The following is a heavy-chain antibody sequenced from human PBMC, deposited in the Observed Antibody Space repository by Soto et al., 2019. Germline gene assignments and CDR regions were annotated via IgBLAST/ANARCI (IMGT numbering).Heavy chain of an antibody. J-gene: IGHJ5*02. D-gene: IGHD2-2*01. V-gene: IGHV1-18*01. Sequence: QVQLVQSGAEVKKPGASVKVSCKASGYTFTSYGISWVRQAPGQGLEWMGWISAYNGNTNYAQKLQGRVTMTTDTSTSTGHMELGSLGSDDTAVYYCARASISVPAAMGFDRFDPWGQGTLVTVSS. CDR1: GYTFTSYG. CDR2: ISAYNGNT. CDR3: ARASISVPAAMGFDRFDP.